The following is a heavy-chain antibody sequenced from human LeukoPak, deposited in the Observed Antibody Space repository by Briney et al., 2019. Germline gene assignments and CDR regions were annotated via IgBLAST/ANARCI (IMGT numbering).Heavy chain of an antibody. J-gene: IGHJ4*02. CDR3: AKKAGGLDGWYFDY. CDR2: ISSNGGTT. Sequence: QPGGSLRLSCAASGFTFSSYAMHWVRQAPGKGLEYVSGISSNGGTTYYGDSVKGRFTISRDNSKNTLYLQMNSLRAEDTAVYYCAKKAGGLDGWYFDYWGQGTLVTVSS. V-gene: IGHV3-64*02. D-gene: IGHD2-8*02. CDR1: GFTFSSYA.